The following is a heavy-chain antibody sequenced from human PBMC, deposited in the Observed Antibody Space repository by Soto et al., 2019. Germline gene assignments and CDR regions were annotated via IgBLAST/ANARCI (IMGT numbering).Heavy chain of an antibody. V-gene: IGHV3-23*01. D-gene: IGHD6-25*01. Sequence: EVRLLESGGGLVQPGGSLRLSCFASGFTFPNYAMSWVRQAPGKGLEWVSVVTGRASSTYYADSVEGRFTISRDNSRNTLLLQMNSLGAEDTAVYYCAKHLPSKKKQRLWAHEFHIWGQGTMLTVSS. CDR3: AKHLPSKKKQRLWAHEFHI. J-gene: IGHJ3*02. CDR2: VTGRASST. CDR1: GFTFPNYA.